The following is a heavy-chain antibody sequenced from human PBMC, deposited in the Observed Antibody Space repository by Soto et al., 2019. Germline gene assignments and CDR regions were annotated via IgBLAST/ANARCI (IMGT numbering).Heavy chain of an antibody. D-gene: IGHD6-13*01. Sequence: EVQLVESGGDVVQSGRSLRLSCVVSGFTFDNYAMHWVWHAPGKGLEWVSGISWNSGTKEYADSVKGRFTISRDNAKNSLHLQMSTLGAEDSAFYYCAKDTRPSLYTSSWFDHWGQGALVTVSS. CDR3: AKDTRPSLYTSSWFDH. CDR2: ISWNSGTK. V-gene: IGHV3-9*01. J-gene: IGHJ5*02. CDR1: GFTFDNYA.